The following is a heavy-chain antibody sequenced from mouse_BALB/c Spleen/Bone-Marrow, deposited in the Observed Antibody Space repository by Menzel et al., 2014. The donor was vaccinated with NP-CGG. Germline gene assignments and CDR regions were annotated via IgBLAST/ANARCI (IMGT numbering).Heavy chain of an antibody. CDR1: GFDFSGYW. CDR3: ARLGYYGVMVY. J-gene: IGHJ4*01. CDR2: INPDSSTI. D-gene: IGHD1-1*01. Sequence: DVHLVESGGGLVQPGGSLKLSCAASGFDFSGYWMSWVRQAPGKGLEWIGEINPDSSTINYTPSLKDKFIISRDNAKNTLYLQMSKVRSGDTALYYCARLGYYGVMVYWGQGTSVTVSS. V-gene: IGHV4-1*02.